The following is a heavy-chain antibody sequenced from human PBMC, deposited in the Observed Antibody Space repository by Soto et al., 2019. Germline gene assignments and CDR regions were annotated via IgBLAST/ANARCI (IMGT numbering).Heavy chain of an antibody. CDR3: ARELYNFGPYLAS. V-gene: IGHV3-74*01. CDR1: GFTFSSYR. D-gene: IGHD1-1*01. J-gene: IGHJ4*02. CDR2: INSDGNNR. Sequence: GSLRLSCAVSGFTFSSYRLHWVRQAPGKGLVWVSRINSDGNNRNYADSVKGRFTISRDNAKNTLYLQMSSLRAEDTAVYYCARELYNFGPYLASWGQGSLVTVSS.